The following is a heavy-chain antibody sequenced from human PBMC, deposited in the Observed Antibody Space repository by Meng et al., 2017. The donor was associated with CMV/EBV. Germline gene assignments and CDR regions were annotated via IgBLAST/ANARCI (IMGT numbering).Heavy chain of an antibody. CDR2: NKNKASSYTK. J-gene: IGHJ4*02. CDR1: FTFSDHY. Sequence: FTFSDHYVNRVGQAPGKGLEWVGRNKNKASSYTKQYAATGEGRFTISRDDLKSSLYLQVNSLKAEDTAVYYCVRIKMGPTTRDFDYWGQGTLVTVSS. V-gene: IGHV3-72*01. CDR3: VRIKMGPTTRDFDY. D-gene: IGHD1-26*01.